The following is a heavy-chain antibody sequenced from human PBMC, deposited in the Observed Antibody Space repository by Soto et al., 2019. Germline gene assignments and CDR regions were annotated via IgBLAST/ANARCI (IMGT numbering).Heavy chain of an antibody. CDR2: IYYSGST. Sequence: ESLSLTCPVFGVSISSSSYYWGWIRQPPGKGLEWIGSIYYSGSTYYNPSLKSRVTISVDTSKNQLSLKLSSVTAADTAVYYCARRLAFYWYFDLWGRGTPVTVSS. J-gene: IGHJ2*01. CDR1: GVSISSSSYY. CDR3: ARRLAFYWYFDL. V-gene: IGHV4-39*01. D-gene: IGHD6-6*01.